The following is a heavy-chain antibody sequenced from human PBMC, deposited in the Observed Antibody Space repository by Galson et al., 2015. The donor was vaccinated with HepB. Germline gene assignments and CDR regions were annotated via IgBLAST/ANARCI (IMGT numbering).Heavy chain of an antibody. V-gene: IGHV3-21*01. CDR3: ARAEYDFWSGYFYYYMDV. CDR1: GFTFSSYS. Sequence: SLRLSCAASGFTFSSYSMNWVRQAPGKGLEWVSSISSSSSCIYYADSVKGRFTISRDNAENSLYLQMNCPRAEDTAVYYCARAEYDFWSGYFYYYMDVWGKGTTVTVSS. CDR2: ISSSSSCI. J-gene: IGHJ6*03. D-gene: IGHD3-3*01.